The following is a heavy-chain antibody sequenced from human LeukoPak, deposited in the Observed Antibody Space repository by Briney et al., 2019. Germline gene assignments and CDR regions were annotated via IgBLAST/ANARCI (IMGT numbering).Heavy chain of an antibody. CDR2: INHNGNVN. V-gene: IGHV3-7*03. Sequence: PGGSLRLSCAASGFTFSSYWMNWARQAPGKGLGWVASINHNGNVNYYVDSVKGRFTISRDNSKSTLCLQMNSLRAEDTAVYYCAKQLGYCSDGSCYFPYWGQGTLVTVSS. J-gene: IGHJ4*02. CDR1: GFTFSSYW. CDR3: AKQLGYCSDGSCYFPY. D-gene: IGHD2-15*01.